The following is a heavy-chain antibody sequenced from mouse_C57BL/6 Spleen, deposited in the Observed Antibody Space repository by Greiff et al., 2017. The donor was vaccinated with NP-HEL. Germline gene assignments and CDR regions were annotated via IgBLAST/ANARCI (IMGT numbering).Heavy chain of an antibody. CDR2: IDPEDGDT. J-gene: IGHJ2*01. D-gene: IGHD1-1*01. CDR1: GFNIKDYY. Sequence: VQLQLSGAELVRPGASVKLSCTASGFNIKDYYMHWVKQRPEQGLEWIGRIDPEDGDTEYAPKFQGKATMTADTASNTAYLQLSSLTSEDTAVYYCTTNYYGSSSFDYWGQGTTLTVSS. V-gene: IGHV14-1*01. CDR3: TTNYYGSSSFDY.